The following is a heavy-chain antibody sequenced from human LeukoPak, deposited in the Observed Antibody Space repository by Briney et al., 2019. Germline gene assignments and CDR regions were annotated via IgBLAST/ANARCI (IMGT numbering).Heavy chain of an antibody. J-gene: IGHJ4*02. CDR3: TTRARTTVTTGGGY. CDR2: IISNTDGGTT. Sequence: GGSLRLSCAASGFTFSSYSMNWVRQAPGKGLEWVARIISNTDGGTTDYAAPVKGRFTISRDDSKNTLSLQMNSLKTEDTAVYYCTTRARTTVTTGGGYWGQGTLVTVSS. V-gene: IGHV3-15*01. CDR1: GFTFSSYS. D-gene: IGHD4-17*01.